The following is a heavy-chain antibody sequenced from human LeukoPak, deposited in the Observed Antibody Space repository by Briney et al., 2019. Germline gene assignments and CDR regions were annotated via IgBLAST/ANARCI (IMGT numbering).Heavy chain of an antibody. CDR3: AKEAPTDYAFDI. D-gene: IGHD3/OR15-3a*01. CDR2: IYYSGRT. V-gene: IGHV4-39*07. J-gene: IGHJ3*02. CDR1: GGSISSSSYY. Sequence: PSETLSLTCTVSGGSISSSSYYWGWIRQPPGKGLEWIGNIYYSGRTYYNPSLKSRVTISVDTSKKQLSLRLSSVTAADTAVYYCAKEAPTDYAFDIWGQGTMVTVS.